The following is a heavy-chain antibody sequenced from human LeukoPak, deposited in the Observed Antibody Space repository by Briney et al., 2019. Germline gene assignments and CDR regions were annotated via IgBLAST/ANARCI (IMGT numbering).Heavy chain of an antibody. CDR3: ARAPLVLQYRWWFDP. V-gene: IGHV3-48*03. CDR1: GFTFSRYE. J-gene: IGHJ5*02. D-gene: IGHD5-24*01. Sequence: GGSLRLSCAASGFTFSRYEMNWVRQAPGKGLEWISYISGSGDTIYYADSVKGRFTISGDNAKNSLYLQMNNLRAEDTAVYHCARAPLVLQYRWWFDPWGQGALVIVSS. CDR2: ISGSGDTI.